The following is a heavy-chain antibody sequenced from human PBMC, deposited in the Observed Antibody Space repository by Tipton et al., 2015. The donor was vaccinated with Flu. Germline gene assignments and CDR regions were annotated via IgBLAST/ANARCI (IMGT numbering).Heavy chain of an antibody. V-gene: IGHV3-30*02. Sequence: SLRLSCAASGFTFSSYGMHWVRQAPGKGLEWVAFIRYDGSNKYYADSVKGRFTISRDNSKNTLYLQMNSLRAEDTAVYYCAKGQEPAMVGYIDYWGQGTLVTVSS. CDR3: AKGQEPAMVGYIDY. D-gene: IGHD5-18*01. CDR2: IRYDGSNK. J-gene: IGHJ4*02. CDR1: GFTFSSYG.